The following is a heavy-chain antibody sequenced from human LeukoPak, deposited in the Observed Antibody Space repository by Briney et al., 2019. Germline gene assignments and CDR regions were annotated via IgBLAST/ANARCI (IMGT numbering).Heavy chain of an antibody. V-gene: IGHV4-30-4*01. CDR1: GGSISSGDYY. J-gene: IGHJ6*02. Sequence: SETLSLTCTVSGGSISSGDYYWSWIRQPPGKGLEWIGYISYRGSTYYNPSFKSRVTISIDTSKNQFSLKLSSVTAADTAVYYCARDREDYYDSSGYLYYFYYGMDVWGQGTTVTVSS. CDR3: ARDREDYYDSSGYLYYFYYGMDV. CDR2: ISYRGST. D-gene: IGHD3-22*01.